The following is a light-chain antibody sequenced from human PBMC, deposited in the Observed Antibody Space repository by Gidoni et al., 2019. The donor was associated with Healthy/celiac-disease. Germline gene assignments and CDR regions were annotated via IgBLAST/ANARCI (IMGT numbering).Light chain of an antibody. Sequence: DIVMMQSPDSLAVSLGERATIYCKSIQSVLYNSNTENYLAWYQQKPGQPPKLLIYWASTRESGVPDRFSGSGSGTDFTLTISSLQAEDVAVYYCQQYYSTPQTFGQGTKVEIK. CDR2: WAS. J-gene: IGKJ1*01. V-gene: IGKV4-1*01. CDR1: QSVLYNSNTENY. CDR3: QQYYSTPQT.